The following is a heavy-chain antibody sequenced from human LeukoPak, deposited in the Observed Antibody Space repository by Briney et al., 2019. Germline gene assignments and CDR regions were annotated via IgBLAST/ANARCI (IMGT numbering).Heavy chain of an antibody. J-gene: IGHJ3*01. CDR3: ATEGYTYGHHSFDV. CDR1: EFSFNNGW. D-gene: IGHD5-18*01. Sequence: GGSLRLSCAASEFSFNNGWMSWVRRAPGKGLEWVGRIRSKTSGGTTEYAAPVRGRFTISRDDSKSTLYLQMDSLETEDTALYYCATEGYTYGHHSFDVWGQGTMVTVSS. V-gene: IGHV3-15*01. CDR2: IRSKTSGGTT.